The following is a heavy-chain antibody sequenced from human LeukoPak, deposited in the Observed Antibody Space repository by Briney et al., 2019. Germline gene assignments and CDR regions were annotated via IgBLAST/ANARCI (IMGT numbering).Heavy chain of an antibody. J-gene: IGHJ4*02. CDR2: ISSAGGST. D-gene: IGHD2-21*01. CDR3: GSSGQEGEFPIDS. V-gene: IGHV3-23*01. CDR1: GSTFSTYA. Sequence: GGSLRLSCALSGSTFSTYAMNWVRQAPGQGLEWVSAISSAGGSTYYAASVRGRFTISRDNSKNTLSLQMNSLRTEDTAVYYWGSSGQEGEFPIDSWGQGTLVIVSS.